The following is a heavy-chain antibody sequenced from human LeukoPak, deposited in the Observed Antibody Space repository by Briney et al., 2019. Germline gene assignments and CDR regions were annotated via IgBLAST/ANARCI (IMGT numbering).Heavy chain of an antibody. Sequence: SETLSLTCTVSGGSISSYYCSWIRQSPGKGLEWIGYVYYSGSTNYNPSLKSRVTISVDTSKNQFSLKLSSVTAVDTAVYYCARDRWGVYFDYWGLGTLITASS. CDR2: VYYSGST. CDR3: ARDRWGVYFDY. CDR1: GGSISSYY. J-gene: IGHJ4*02. D-gene: IGHD3-16*01. V-gene: IGHV4-59*01.